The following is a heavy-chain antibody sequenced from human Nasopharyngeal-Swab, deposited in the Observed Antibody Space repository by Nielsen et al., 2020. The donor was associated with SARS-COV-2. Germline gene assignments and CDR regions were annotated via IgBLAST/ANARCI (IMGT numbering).Heavy chain of an antibody. CDR2: INSDGSNI. V-gene: IGHV3-74*01. J-gene: IGHJ4*02. CDR3: VRGYDY. CDR1: GFSFSTYW. Sequence: GGSLRLSCAASGFSFSTYWMHWVRQVPGKGLEWLSQINSDGSNITYADPVKGRFTISRDNSKSTLYLQMNSLKDEDTAVYYCVRGYDYWGQGTLVTVSS.